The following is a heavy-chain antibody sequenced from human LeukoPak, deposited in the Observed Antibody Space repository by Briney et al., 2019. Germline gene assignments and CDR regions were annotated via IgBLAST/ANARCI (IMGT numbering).Heavy chain of an antibody. CDR1: SGSLSGYS. D-gene: IGHD4-17*01. J-gene: IGHJ4*02. CDR3: ARQSGTVTPIDY. CDR2: ISHSGIT. Sequence: SETLSLTCGVSSGSLSGYSWGWIRQPPGRGLEWVGEISHSGITNYNASLKSRVTISLRKSESQFSLTLSSVTAADTAVYYCARQSGTVTPIDYWSQGTLVTVSS. V-gene: IGHV4-34*01.